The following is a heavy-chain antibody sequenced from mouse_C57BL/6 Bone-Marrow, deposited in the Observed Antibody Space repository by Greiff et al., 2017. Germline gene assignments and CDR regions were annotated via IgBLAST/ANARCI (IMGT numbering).Heavy chain of an antibody. CDR1: GYTFTNYW. V-gene: IGHV1-63*01. CDR3: ARSRYGKGGFDY. Sequence: VQLVESGAELVRPGTSVKMSCKASGYTFTNYWIGWAKQRPGHGLEWIGDIYPGGGYTNYNEKFKGKATLTADKSSSTAYMQFSSLTSEDSAIYYCARSRYGKGGFDYWGQGTTLTVSS. J-gene: IGHJ2*01. D-gene: IGHD2-10*02. CDR2: IYPGGGYT.